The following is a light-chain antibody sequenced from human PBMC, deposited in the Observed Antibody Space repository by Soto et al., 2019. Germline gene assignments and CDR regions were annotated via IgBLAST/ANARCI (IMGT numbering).Light chain of an antibody. J-gene: IGLJ3*02. CDR1: SSDVGCYNY. CDR2: EVS. CDR3: CSYTSSSAM. V-gene: IGLV2-14*01. Sequence: QSALTQPASVSGSPGQSITISCTGTSSDVGCYNYFSCYQQHPGKAPKLMIYEVSHRPAGVSKRFACNKAGNTASLTISGLQAEDEDDYYCCSYTSSSAMFGGGTKLTVL.